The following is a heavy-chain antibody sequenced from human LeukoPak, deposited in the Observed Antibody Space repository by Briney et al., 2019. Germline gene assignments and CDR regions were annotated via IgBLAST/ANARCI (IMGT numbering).Heavy chain of an antibody. Sequence: PGGSLRLSCVASGFTFSSYAMSWVRQAPGKGLESVSAISGSGGSTYYADSVKGRSTISRDSSKNTLYLQMNSLRAEDTAVYYCAKDIVVIPAAGGGDDYWGQGTLVTVSS. D-gene: IGHD2-2*01. CDR2: ISGSGGST. J-gene: IGHJ4*02. V-gene: IGHV3-23*01. CDR1: GFTFSSYA. CDR3: AKDIVVIPAAGGGDDY.